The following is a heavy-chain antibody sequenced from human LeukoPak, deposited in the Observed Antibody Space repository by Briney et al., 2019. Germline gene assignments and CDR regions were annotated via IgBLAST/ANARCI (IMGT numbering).Heavy chain of an antibody. J-gene: IGHJ5*02. CDR3: ARGGRSGYDSNWFDP. CDR2: INPNSGTDDT. Sequence: ASVKVSCKASGYAFASHGISWVRQAPGQGLEWMGCINPNSGTDDTNYAQKFQGRVTMTRDTSINTAYMELSRLRSDDTAVYYSARGGRSGYDSNWFDPWGQGTLVTVSS. CDR1: GYAFASHG. D-gene: IGHD5-12*01. V-gene: IGHV1-2*02.